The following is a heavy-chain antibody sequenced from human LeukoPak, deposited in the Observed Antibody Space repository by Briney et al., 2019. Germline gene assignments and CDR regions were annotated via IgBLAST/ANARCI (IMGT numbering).Heavy chain of an antibody. CDR2: ISSNGGST. CDR3: ARDGSRLLWFGELLSQNWFDP. CDR1: GFTFISYA. J-gene: IGHJ5*02. D-gene: IGHD3-10*01. Sequence: GGSLRLSCAASGFTFISYAMHWVRQAPGNGLEYVSAISSNGGSTYYANSVKGRFTISRDNSKNTLYLQMGSLRAEDMAVYYCARDGSRLLWFGELLSQNWFDPWGQGTLVTVSS. V-gene: IGHV3-64*01.